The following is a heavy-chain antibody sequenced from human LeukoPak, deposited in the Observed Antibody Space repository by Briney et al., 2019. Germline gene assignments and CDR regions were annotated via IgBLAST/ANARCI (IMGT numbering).Heavy chain of an antibody. CDR1: GFMFAGYA. CDR2: IRASGDST. V-gene: IGHV3-23*01. Sequence: GGSLRLSCAAPGFMFAGYAMSWVRQAPGRGLEWVATIRASGDSTYLSDSVKGRFTISRDNSRKTLFLQLNSLRAEDTAIYYCAKDSGRGSYTYDCWGQGTLVTVSS. CDR3: AKDSGRGSYTYDC. J-gene: IGHJ4*02. D-gene: IGHD1-26*01.